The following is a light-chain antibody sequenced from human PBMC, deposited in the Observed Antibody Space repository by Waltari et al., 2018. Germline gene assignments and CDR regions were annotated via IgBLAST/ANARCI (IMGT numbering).Light chain of an antibody. J-gene: IGLJ3*02. CDR3: ATWDDRMNGHWV. CDR1: SSNIGDNV. V-gene: IGLV1-44*01. CDR2: RND. Sequence: QSVLTQSPSASGTPGQRVTIPCSGSSSNIGDNVVNWYQPLPGKAPKLLTYRNDQRPSGVPDRFSASKSGTSASLAISGLQSEDEADYYCATWDDRMNGHWVFGGGTKVTVL.